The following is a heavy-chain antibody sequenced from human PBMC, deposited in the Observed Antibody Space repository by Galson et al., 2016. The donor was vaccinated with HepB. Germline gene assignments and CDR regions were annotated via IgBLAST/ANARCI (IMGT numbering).Heavy chain of an antibody. CDR1: GFSLNTGGAG. Sequence: PALVKPTQTLTVTCTFSGFSLNTGGAGVGWIRQPPGKALEWLALIYWDDDKSYSPYLKCRPTTSRDTSKNQVVLTVTNMDPVDTATYSCVSASPVTTGGWYFDLWGRGTLVTVSS. D-gene: IGHD4-17*01. J-gene: IGHJ2*01. CDR2: IYWDDDK. CDR3: VSASPVTTGGWYFDL. V-gene: IGHV2-5*02.